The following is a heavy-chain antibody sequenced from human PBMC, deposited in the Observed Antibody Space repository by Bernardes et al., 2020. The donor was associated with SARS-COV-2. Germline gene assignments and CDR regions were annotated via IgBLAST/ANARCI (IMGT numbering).Heavy chain of an antibody. CDR2: ISPYSGYT. CDR3: ARDSDP. Sequence: ASVKVSCKTYGYSFTTYGITWVRQAPGQGLEWMGWISPYSGYTNYAQKYQGRVTFTTDTSTTTAYLDLTSLTFDDTAVYYCARDSDPWGQGTLVTVST. V-gene: IGHV1-18*04. J-gene: IGHJ5*02. CDR1: GYSFTTYG.